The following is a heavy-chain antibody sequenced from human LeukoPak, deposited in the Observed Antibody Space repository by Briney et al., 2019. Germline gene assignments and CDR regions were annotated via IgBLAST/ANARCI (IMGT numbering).Heavy chain of an antibody. CDR2: ISSSGSTI. V-gene: IGHV3-48*03. CDR3: ARDSRGILDY. CDR1: GFTFSSYD. D-gene: IGHD2-21*01. J-gene: IGHJ4*02. Sequence: PGGSLRLSCAASGFTFSSYDMNWVRQAPGKGLEWVSYISSSGSTIYYADSAKGRFTISRDNAKNSLYLQMNSLRAEDTAVYYCARDSRGILDYWGQGTLVTVSS.